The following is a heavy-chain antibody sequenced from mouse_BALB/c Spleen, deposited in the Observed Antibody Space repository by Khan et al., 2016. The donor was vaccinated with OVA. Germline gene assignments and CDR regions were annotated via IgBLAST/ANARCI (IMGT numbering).Heavy chain of an antibody. V-gene: IGHV2-3*01. J-gene: IGHJ3*01. D-gene: IGHD1-2*01. CDR1: GFSLVSYG. CDR3: AIISYGLAWFTY. Sequence: VQLQESGPGLVAPSQSLSITCTVSGFSLVSYGVSWVRQPPGKGLEWLGVIWGDGTTNYHSVLKSRLSISKDNSESQVILKLNSLQTDDTATYYCAIISYGLAWFTYWGQGTLVTVSA. CDR2: IWGDGTT.